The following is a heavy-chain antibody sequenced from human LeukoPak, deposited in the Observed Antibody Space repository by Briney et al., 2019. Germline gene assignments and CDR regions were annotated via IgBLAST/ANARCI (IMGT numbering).Heavy chain of an antibody. CDR1: GFTFTSYG. D-gene: IGHD4-23*01. V-gene: IGHV3-30*18. CDR2: ISYDGNNE. CDR3: AKESSWGTYGGTGYFDY. Sequence: PGRSLRLSCAASGFTFTSYGMHWVRQAPGKGLEWVAIISYDGNNEYHADSVKGRFTISRDNSKNTLYLQMNSLRVEDTAVYYCAKESSWGTYGGTGYFDYWGQGTLVTVSS. J-gene: IGHJ4*02.